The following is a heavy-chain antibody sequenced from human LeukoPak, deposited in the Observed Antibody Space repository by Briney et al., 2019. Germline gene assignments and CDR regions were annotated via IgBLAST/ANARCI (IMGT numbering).Heavy chain of an antibody. J-gene: IGHJ4*02. Sequence: GGSLRLSCAASGFTFDDYTMHWVRQAPGKGLEWVSLISWDGGSTYYADSVKGRFTISRDNSKNSLYLQMNSLRAEDTAVYYCARAQWLVQGYYFDYWGQGTLVTVSS. CDR1: GFTFDDYT. D-gene: IGHD6-19*01. CDR2: ISWDGGST. V-gene: IGHV3-43*01. CDR3: ARAQWLVQGYYFDY.